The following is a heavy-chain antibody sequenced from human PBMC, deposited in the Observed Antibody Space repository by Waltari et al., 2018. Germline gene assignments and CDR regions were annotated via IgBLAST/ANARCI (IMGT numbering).Heavy chain of an antibody. CDR2: ISSTGTT. CDR1: GDSIGNYF. Sequence: QVLLQESGPGLVKPSETLSLTCTVSGDSIGNYFLRWIRQPAGKGLEWIALISSTGTTNYNPSLKSRVTMSVDTSRNQFSLRLSSVTAADTAVYYCARDLSTPPYNWFDPWGQGTLVTVSS. J-gene: IGHJ5*02. CDR3: ARDLSTPPYNWFDP. V-gene: IGHV4-4*07.